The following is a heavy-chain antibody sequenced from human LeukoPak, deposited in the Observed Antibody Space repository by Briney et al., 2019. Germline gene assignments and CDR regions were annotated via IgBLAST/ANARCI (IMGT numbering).Heavy chain of an antibody. CDR2: ISYDGSNK. J-gene: IGHJ4*02. D-gene: IGHD4-17*01. CDR1: GFTFSSYG. V-gene: IGHV3-30*18. CDR3: AKDDYGDYYYFDY. Sequence: PGGSLRLSCAASGFTFSSYGMHWVRQAPGKGLEWVAVISYDGSNKYYADSVKGRFTISRDNAKNTLYLQMNSLRAEDTAVYYCAKDDYGDYYYFDYWGQGTLVTVSS.